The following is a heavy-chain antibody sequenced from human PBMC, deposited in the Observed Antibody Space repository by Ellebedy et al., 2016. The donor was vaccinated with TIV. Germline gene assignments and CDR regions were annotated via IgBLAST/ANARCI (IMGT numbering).Heavy chain of an antibody. CDR2: INPNSGGT. CDR3: ATRGPARADYYYYYGMDV. J-gene: IGHJ6*02. D-gene: IGHD1-1*01. Sequence: ASVKVSCKASGYTFTTYYMHWVRQAPGQGLEWMGWINPNSGGTNYAQKFQGRVTMTEDTSTDTAYMELSSLRSEDTAVYYCATRGPARADYYYYYGMDVWGQGTTVTVSS. V-gene: IGHV1-2*02. CDR1: GYTFTTYY.